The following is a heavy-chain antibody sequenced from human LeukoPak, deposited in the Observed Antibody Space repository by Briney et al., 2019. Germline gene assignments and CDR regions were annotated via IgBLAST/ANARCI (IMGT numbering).Heavy chain of an antibody. V-gene: IGHV1-2*02. CDR3: ARDPGYSGYDYFDY. Sequence: ASVKVSCKASGYTFTGYYIHWVRQAPGQGLEWMGWINPNSGGTNYAQKFQGRVTMTRDTSISTAYMELSRLRSDDTAVYYCARDPGYSGYDYFDYWGQGTLVTVSS. CDR1: GYTFTGYY. CDR2: INPNSGGT. J-gene: IGHJ4*02. D-gene: IGHD5-12*01.